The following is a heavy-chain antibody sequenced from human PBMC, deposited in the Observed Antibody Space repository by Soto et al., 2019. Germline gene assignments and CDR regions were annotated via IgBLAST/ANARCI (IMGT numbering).Heavy chain of an antibody. CDR3: ARNPSTSSIGSFDF. V-gene: IGHV4-4*07. Sequence: SETMSLTCNVSGDAISAFYWNWIRQPAGKGLEWVGSIYRSGHADYNPSLESRATMAIDPSKNEFSLTLGSVTAADTYVYYCARNPSTSSIGSFDFWGRGTMVTVSS. CDR1: GDAISAFY. D-gene: IGHD2-2*01. J-gene: IGHJ3*01. CDR2: IYRSGHA.